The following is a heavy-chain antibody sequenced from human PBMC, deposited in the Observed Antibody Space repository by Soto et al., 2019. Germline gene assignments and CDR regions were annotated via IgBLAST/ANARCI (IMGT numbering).Heavy chain of an antibody. D-gene: IGHD2-2*01. Sequence: GGSLRLSCTGYGFTLGDYTMNWFRQAPGKGLEWVSFIRSKSFGGTAEYAASAKGRFTISRDDSKNIIYLHMDSLKTEDTAVYYCTRRRLVVPAAIRDDYWGPGTLVTVS. CDR2: IRSKSFGGTA. J-gene: IGHJ4*02. CDR1: GFTLGDYT. CDR3: TRRRLVVPAAIRDDY. V-gene: IGHV3-49*03.